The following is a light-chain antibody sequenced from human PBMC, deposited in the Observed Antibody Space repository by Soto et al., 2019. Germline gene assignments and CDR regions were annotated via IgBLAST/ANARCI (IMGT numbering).Light chain of an antibody. V-gene: IGKV3-15*01. CDR1: QSVGTK. CDR3: QQYSSWLWT. CDR2: GAS. J-gene: IGKJ1*01. Sequence: ESVLTQSPGTLSLSPGERANLSCRASQSVGTKLAWYQQTPGQAPRLLIYGASNRATGVPARISGSVSGTEFTLTIASLQSEDFAVYYCQQYSSWLWTFGQGTKVDIK.